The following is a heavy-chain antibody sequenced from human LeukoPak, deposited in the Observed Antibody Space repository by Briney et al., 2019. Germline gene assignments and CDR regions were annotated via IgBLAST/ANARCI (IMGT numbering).Heavy chain of an antibody. Sequence: GGSLRLSCAASGFTFSGSPIHWVRQASGKGLEWVGHIRSKADKYATTYAASLRCRFTISRDDSENTAYLQMNSLRAEDTAVYYCTKDWNYAVDPWGQGTQVTVSS. D-gene: IGHD1-7*01. J-gene: IGHJ5*02. V-gene: IGHV3-73*01. CDR2: IRSKADKYAT. CDR3: TKDWNYAVDP. CDR1: GFTFSGSP.